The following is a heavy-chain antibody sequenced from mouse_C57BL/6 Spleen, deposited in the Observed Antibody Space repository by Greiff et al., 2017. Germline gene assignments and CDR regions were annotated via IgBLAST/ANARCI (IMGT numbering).Heavy chain of an antibody. CDR1: GYTFTSYW. Sequence: QVQLQQPGAELVRPGSSVKLSCKASGYTFTSYWMDWVKQRPGQGLEWIGNIYPSDSETHYNQKFKDKATLTVDKSSSTAYMQLSSLTSEDSAVYYCARGPYSNSYYAMDYWGQGTSVTVS. V-gene: IGHV1-61*01. CDR3: ARGPYSNSYYAMDY. J-gene: IGHJ4*01. D-gene: IGHD2-5*01. CDR2: IYPSDSET.